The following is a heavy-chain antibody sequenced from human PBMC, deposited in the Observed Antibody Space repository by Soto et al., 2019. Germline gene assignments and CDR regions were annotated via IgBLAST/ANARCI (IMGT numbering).Heavy chain of an antibody. Sequence: QVQLVESGGGVVQPGRSLRLSCAASGFTFSSYGMHWVRQAPGKGLEGVAVISYDGSNKYYADSVKGRFTISRDNSKNTLYLQMSSLRAEDTAVYYCATVVTLLDYWGQGTLFTVSS. CDR2: ISYDGSNK. J-gene: IGHJ4*02. D-gene: IGHD2-15*01. V-gene: IGHV3-30*03. CDR1: GFTFSSYG. CDR3: ATVVTLLDY.